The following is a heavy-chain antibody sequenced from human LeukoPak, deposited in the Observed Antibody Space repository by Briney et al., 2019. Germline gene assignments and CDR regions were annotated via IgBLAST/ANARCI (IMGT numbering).Heavy chain of an antibody. V-gene: IGHV1-2*02. CDR2: INPNSGGT. J-gene: IGHJ3*02. Sequence: AASVKVSCKASGFTFTGYYMHWVRQAPGQGLEWMGWINPNSGGTNYAQKFQGRVTMTRDTSISTAYMELSRLRSDDTAVYYCARASCGGDCSDAFDIWGQGTMVTVSS. CDR3: ARASCGGDCSDAFDI. CDR1: GFTFTGYY. D-gene: IGHD2-21*02.